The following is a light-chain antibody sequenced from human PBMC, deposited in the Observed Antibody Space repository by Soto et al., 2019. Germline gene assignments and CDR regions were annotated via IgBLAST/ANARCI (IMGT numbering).Light chain of an antibody. CDR3: QQYGSSPRT. J-gene: IGKJ1*01. CDR2: GAS. Sequence: EIVMTQSPATLSVSPGERATLSCRASQSVSSSYLAWYQLKPGQAPRLLIYGASSRATGIPDRFSGSGSGTDFTLTISRLDPEDFAVYFCQQYGSSPRTFGQGTKVDI. V-gene: IGKV3-20*01. CDR1: QSVSSSY.